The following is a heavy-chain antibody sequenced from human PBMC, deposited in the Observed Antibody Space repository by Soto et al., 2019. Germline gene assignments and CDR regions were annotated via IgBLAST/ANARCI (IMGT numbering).Heavy chain of an antibody. CDR3: TRDPVDSPVFDF. D-gene: IGHD2-15*01. J-gene: IGHJ4*02. Sequence: GGSLRLSCAASGFTFSSYVINWVRQAPGKGLEWVSYISISSSTRYYADSVKGRFTISRDHSKNTLYLQMNSLRAEDTAVYYCTRDPVDSPVFDFWGKGTLVPVSS. V-gene: IGHV3-48*01. CDR2: ISISSSTR. CDR1: GFTFSSYV.